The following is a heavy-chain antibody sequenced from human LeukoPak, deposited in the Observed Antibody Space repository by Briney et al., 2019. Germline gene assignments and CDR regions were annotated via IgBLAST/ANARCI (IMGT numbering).Heavy chain of an antibody. CDR2: IYYSGST. V-gene: IGHV4-39*07. CDR3: AREVAVAGTMNWFDP. Sequence: SETLSLTCTVSGGSISSRSYYWGWIRQPPGKGLEWIGSIYYSGSTYYNPSLKSRVTISVDTSKNQFSLKLSSVTAADTAVYYCAREVAVAGTMNWFDPWGQGTLVTVSS. D-gene: IGHD6-19*01. J-gene: IGHJ5*02. CDR1: GGSISSRSYY.